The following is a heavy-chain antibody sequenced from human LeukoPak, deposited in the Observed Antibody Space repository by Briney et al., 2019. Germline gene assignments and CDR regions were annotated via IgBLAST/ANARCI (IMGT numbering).Heavy chain of an antibody. CDR3: ATFPSGSYSAY. D-gene: IGHD1-26*01. V-gene: IGHV3-73*01. J-gene: IGHJ4*02. Sequence: GGSLRLSCAASGFTFSDSGMHWVRQASGKGLEWVGHIRSKADSYATVYAASVKGRFTITRDDSENTAYLQMNSLKSEDTAVYYCATFPSGSYSAYWGQGTLVTVSS. CDR2: IRSKADSYAT. CDR1: GFTFSDSG.